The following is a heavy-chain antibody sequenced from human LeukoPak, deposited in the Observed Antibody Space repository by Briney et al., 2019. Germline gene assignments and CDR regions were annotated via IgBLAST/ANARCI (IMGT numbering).Heavy chain of an antibody. Sequence: PSETLSLTCTVSGGSISSSSYYWGWIRQPPGKGLEWIGSIYYSGRTYYNPSLKSRVTISVDTSKNQFSLKLSSVTAADTAVYYCARGRGSEVPAAIGPESTTVFSFLRSTRGGNYYMDVWGKGTTVTVSS. D-gene: IGHD2-2*01. CDR1: GGSISSSSYY. J-gene: IGHJ6*03. V-gene: IGHV4-39*07. CDR3: ARGRGSEVPAAIGPESTTVFSFLRSTRGGNYYMDV. CDR2: IYYSGRT.